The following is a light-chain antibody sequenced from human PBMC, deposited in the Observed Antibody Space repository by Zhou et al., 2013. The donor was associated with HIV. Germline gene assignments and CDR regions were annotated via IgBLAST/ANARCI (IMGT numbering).Light chain of an antibody. J-gene: IGKJ2*01. CDR3: QQTYSTPRT. Sequence: DIEMTQSPSSLSASVGDRVTISCRASQNISSSLNWYQQIVGKAPKLLIYAASNLQSGVPSRFSGSGSATHFTLTISSLHPEDFATYYCQQTYSTPRTFGQGTELEIK. V-gene: IGKV1-39*01. CDR2: AAS. CDR1: QNISSS.